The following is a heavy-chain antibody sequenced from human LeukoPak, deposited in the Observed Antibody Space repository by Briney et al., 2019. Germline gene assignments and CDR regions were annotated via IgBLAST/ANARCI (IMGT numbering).Heavy chain of an antibody. CDR1: GGSITSGGYY. CDR2: IYYSGST. Sequence: SETLSLTCTVSGGSITSGGYYWSWIRQHPGKGLEWIGYIYYSGSTNYNPSLKSRVTISVDTSKNQFSLKLSSVTAADTAVYYCARDKLLWFGESYYYYGMDVWGQGTTVTVSS. CDR3: ARDKLLWFGESYYYYGMDV. V-gene: IGHV4-61*08. J-gene: IGHJ6*02. D-gene: IGHD3-10*01.